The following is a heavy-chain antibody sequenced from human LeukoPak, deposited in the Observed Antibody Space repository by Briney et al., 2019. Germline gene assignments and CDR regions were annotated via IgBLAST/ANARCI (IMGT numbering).Heavy chain of an antibody. Sequence: ASVKVSCKASGGTFSSYAISWVRQAPGQGLEWMGGIIPIFGTANYAQKFQGRVTITTDESTSTAYMELSSLRSEDTAVYYCAREAPVLWFGELAVRTNWFDPWGQGTLVTVPS. J-gene: IGHJ5*02. CDR2: IIPIFGTA. CDR3: AREAPVLWFGELAVRTNWFDP. V-gene: IGHV1-69*05. D-gene: IGHD3-10*01. CDR1: GGTFSSYA.